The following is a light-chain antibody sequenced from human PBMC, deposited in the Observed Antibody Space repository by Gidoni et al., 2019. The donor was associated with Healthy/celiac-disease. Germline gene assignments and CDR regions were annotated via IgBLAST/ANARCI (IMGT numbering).Light chain of an antibody. CDR2: EFR. Sequence: QSALTQPASVSGSPGQSITISCTGTSSDVGGYNYVSWYQQHPGKAPKLMIYEFRTRPSGVSNRFSGSKSGNPASLTISGLQAEDEADYYCSSYTSSSTHVVFGGGTKLTVL. V-gene: IGLV2-14*01. CDR3: SSYTSSSTHVV. CDR1: SSDVGGYNY. J-gene: IGLJ2*01.